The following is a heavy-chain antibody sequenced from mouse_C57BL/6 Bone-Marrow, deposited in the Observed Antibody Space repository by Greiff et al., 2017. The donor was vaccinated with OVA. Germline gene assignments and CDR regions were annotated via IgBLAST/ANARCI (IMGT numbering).Heavy chain of an antibody. CDR2: INPGSGGT. CDR1: GYAFTNYL. CDR3: ARHRGGYYLDY. V-gene: IGHV1-54*01. Sequence: VQLQQSGAELVRPGTSVKVSCKASGYAFTNYLIEWVKQRPGQGLEWIGVINPGSGGTNYNEKFKGKATLTAEKSSSTAYMQLSSLTSEDSAVYFCARHRGGYYLDYWGQGTTLTVSS. J-gene: IGHJ2*01.